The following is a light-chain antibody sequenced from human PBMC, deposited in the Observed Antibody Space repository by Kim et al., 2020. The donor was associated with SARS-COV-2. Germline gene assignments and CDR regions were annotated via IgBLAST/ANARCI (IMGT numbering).Light chain of an antibody. V-gene: IGKV1-39*01. CDR1: HSITNY. J-gene: IGKJ2*01. Sequence: DIQMTQSPSSLSASVGDRVTITCRASHSITNYLNWYQQRPGKAPKLLIYAASSLQSGVPSRFSGSGSGTDFTLTISSLQLEDFATYYCQQSHSVPRTFGQGTKLEIK. CDR2: AAS. CDR3: QQSHSVPRT.